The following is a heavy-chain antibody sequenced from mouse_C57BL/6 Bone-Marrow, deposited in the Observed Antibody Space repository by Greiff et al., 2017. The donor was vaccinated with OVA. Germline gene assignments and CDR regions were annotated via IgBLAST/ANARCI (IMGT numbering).Heavy chain of an antibody. J-gene: IGHJ3*01. CDR3: ARRGWLLSAWFAD. CDR1: GYTFTSYG. D-gene: IGHD2-3*01. Sequence: QVQLQQSGAELARPGASVKLSCKASGYTFTSYGISWVKQRTGQGLEWIGEIYPRSGNTYYNEKFKGKATLTADKSSSTAYMELRSLTSEDSAVYFCARRGWLLSAWFADWGQGTLVTVSA. V-gene: IGHV1-81*01. CDR2: IYPRSGNT.